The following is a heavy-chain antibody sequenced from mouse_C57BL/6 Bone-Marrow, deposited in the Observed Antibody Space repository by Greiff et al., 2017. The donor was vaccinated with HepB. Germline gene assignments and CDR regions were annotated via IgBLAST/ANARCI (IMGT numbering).Heavy chain of an antibody. J-gene: IGHJ4*01. CDR3: ARGRYSAMDY. Sequence: VKVVESGAELARPGASVKMSCKASGYTFTSYTMHWVKQRPGQGLEWIGYINPSSGYTKYNQKFKDKATLTADKSSSTAYMQLSSLTSEDSAVYYCARGRYSAMDYWGQGTSVTVSS. V-gene: IGHV1-4*01. CDR2: INPSSGYT. CDR1: GYTFTSYT. D-gene: IGHD1-1*01.